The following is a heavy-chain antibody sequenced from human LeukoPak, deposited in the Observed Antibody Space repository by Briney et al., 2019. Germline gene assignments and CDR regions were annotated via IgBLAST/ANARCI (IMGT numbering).Heavy chain of an antibody. CDR1: GFTFSSYA. CDR2: ISSSSSYI. D-gene: IGHD6-19*01. CDR3: AKDKSYSSGWGDYFDL. Sequence: GGSLRLSCAASGFTFSSYAMSWVRQAPGKGLEWFSSISSSSSYIYYADSVKGRFTISRDNAKSSLYLQMNSLRAEDTAVYYCAKDKSYSSGWGDYFDLWGRGTLVTVSS. J-gene: IGHJ2*01. V-gene: IGHV3-21*01.